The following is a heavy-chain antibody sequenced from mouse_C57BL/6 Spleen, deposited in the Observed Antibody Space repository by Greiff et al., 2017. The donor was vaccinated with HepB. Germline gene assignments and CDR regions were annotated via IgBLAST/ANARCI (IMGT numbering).Heavy chain of an antibody. CDR1: GYTFTSYW. Sequence: VQLQQSGAELVRPGSSVKLSCKASGYTFTSYWMHWVKQRPIQGLEWIGNIDPSDSETHYNQKFKDKATLTVDKSSSTAYMQLSSLTSEDSAVYYCARQGYGRYFDVWGTGTTVTVSS. CDR2: IDPSDSET. V-gene: IGHV1-52*01. J-gene: IGHJ1*03. CDR3: ARQGYGRYFDV. D-gene: IGHD1-1*01.